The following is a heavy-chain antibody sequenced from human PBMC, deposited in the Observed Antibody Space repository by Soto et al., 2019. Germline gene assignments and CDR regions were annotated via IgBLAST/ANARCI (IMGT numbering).Heavy chain of an antibody. V-gene: IGHV4-61*01. CDR1: GGSVSSGSYY. CDR3: ARVPCYDSSGYYMYYFDY. Sequence: QVQLQESGPGLVKPSETLSLTCTVSGGSVSSGSYYWSWIRQPPGKGLEWIGYIYYSGSTNYNPSLTSRVTISVDTSKNQFSLKLSSVTAADTAVYYCARVPCYDSSGYYMYYFDYWGQGTLVTVSS. D-gene: IGHD3-22*01. CDR2: IYYSGST. J-gene: IGHJ4*02.